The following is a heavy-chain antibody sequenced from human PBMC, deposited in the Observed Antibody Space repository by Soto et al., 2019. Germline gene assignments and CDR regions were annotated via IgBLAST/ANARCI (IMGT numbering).Heavy chain of an antibody. J-gene: IGHJ6*03. CDR3: ARALSVAQYYYYMDA. V-gene: IGHV1-18*01. D-gene: IGHD6-19*01. CDR1: GYTFTTYG. CDR2: ISPYNGDT. Sequence: QVQLVQSGPEVKKPGASVKVSCKTSGYTFTTYGISWVRQAPGQGLEWMGWISPYNGDTHYAQKFQGRVTMTTDTSTTTAYMELRTLRSDDRAIYFCARALSVAQYYYYMDAWGKGTTVAVSS.